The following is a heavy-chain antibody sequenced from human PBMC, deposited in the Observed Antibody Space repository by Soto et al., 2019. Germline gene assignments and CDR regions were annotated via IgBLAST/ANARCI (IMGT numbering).Heavy chain of an antibody. D-gene: IGHD1-26*01. CDR1: GFTFSSYS. J-gene: IGHJ5*02. CDR2: ISSSSSYI. V-gene: IGHV3-21*01. CDR3: ARGLVGATTPWFDP. Sequence: PGGSLRLSCAASGFTFSSYSMNWVRQAPGKGLEWVSSISSSSSYIYYADSVKGRFTISRDNAKNSLYLQMNSLRAEDTAVYYCARGLVGATTPWFDPWGQGTLVTVS.